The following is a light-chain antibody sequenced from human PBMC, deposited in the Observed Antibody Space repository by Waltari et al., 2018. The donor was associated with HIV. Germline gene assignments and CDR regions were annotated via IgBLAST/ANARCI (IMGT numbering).Light chain of an antibody. CDR2: EVS. V-gene: IGLV2-14*01. Sequence: QSALTQPASVSGSPGPSITISCTGTSSDVGGYNYVSWYQQHPSKAPKLMIYEVSNRPSGVSNRCSGSKSGNTAALTISGLQAEDEADYYCSSYTSSSTPYVFGTGTKVTVL. J-gene: IGLJ1*01. CDR1: SSDVGGYNY. CDR3: SSYTSSSTPYV.